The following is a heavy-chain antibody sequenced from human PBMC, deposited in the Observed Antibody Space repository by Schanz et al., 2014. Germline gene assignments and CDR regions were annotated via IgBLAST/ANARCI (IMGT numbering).Heavy chain of an antibody. D-gene: IGHD2-21*02. J-gene: IGHJ1*01. V-gene: IGHV3-64D*06. CDR3: EKDAYCAGDCFPAEYFQH. Sequence: EAQLVESGGYLVQPGGSLRLSCSASGFTFSSYAMHWVRQASGKGLEYVSAITRSGGGTYYSDSVKGRFTISRDNSKNTLYLQMSSLRHEDSAVYYCEKDAYCAGDCFPAEYFQHWGQGTLVTVSS. CDR1: GFTFSSYA. CDR2: ITRSGGGT.